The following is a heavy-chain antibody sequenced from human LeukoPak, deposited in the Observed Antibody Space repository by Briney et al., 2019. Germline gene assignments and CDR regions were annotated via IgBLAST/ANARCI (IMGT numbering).Heavy chain of an antibody. Sequence: ASVKVSCKASGYTFTSYAMHWVRQAPGQRLEWMGWINAGNGNTKYSQKFQGRVTITRDTSASTAYMELSSLRSEDTAVYYCARDMGIAVAFDYWGQGTLVTVSS. J-gene: IGHJ4*02. V-gene: IGHV1-3*01. CDR3: ARDMGIAVAFDY. CDR2: INAGNGNT. D-gene: IGHD6-19*01. CDR1: GYTFTSYA.